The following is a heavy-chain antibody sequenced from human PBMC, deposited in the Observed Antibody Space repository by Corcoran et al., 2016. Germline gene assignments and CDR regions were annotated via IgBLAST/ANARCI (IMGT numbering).Heavy chain of an antibody. Sequence: QVQLVESGGGVVQPGRSLRLSCATSGFTFTTSHMHWGRQAPGKGLELVAGISNDGGSQYYADSVKGRFTISRDNSMNTLFLQMSSLRVEDTALYFCAKEVGSSGRAGYFYWGQGTLVTVSS. CDR2: ISNDGGSQ. CDR1: GFTFTTSH. V-gene: IGHV3-30*18. CDR3: AKEVGSSGRAGYFY. J-gene: IGHJ4*02. D-gene: IGHD6-19*01.